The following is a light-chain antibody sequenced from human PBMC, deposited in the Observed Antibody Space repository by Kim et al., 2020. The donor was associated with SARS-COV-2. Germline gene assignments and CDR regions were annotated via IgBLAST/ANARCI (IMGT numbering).Light chain of an antibody. CDR1: SGSIASNY. CDR2: EDN. CDR3: QSYDSSHEV. V-gene: IGLV6-57*01. J-gene: IGLJ3*02. Sequence: GKTVTISCTRSSGSIASNYVQWYQQRPGSSPTTVIYEDNQRPSGVPDRFSGSIDSSSNSASLTISGLKTEDEADYYCQSYDSSHEVFGGGTKLTVL.